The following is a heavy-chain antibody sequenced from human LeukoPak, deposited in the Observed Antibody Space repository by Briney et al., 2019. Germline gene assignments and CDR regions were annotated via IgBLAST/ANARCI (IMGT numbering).Heavy chain of an antibody. D-gene: IGHD6-19*01. V-gene: IGHV1-2*02. Sequence: ASVKVSCKASGYTFTGYYMHWVRQAPGQGLEWMGWINPNSGGTNCAQKFQGRVTMTRDTSISTAYMELSRLRSDDTAVYYCARDRVAVAGSYMDVWGKGTTVTVSS. CDR1: GYTFTGYY. J-gene: IGHJ6*03. CDR2: INPNSGGT. CDR3: ARDRVAVAGSYMDV.